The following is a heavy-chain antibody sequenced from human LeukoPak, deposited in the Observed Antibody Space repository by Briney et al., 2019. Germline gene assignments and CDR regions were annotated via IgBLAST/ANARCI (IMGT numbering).Heavy chain of an antibody. Sequence: ASVKVSCKASGYTFTGYYMHWVRQAPGQGLEWMGWINPNSGGTNYAQKFQGRVTMTRDTSISTAYMELSRLRSDDTAVYYCARGRWFGELAYNWFDPWGQGTLVTVSS. D-gene: IGHD3-10*01. CDR1: GYTFTGYY. V-gene: IGHV1-2*02. CDR3: ARGRWFGELAYNWFDP. J-gene: IGHJ5*02. CDR2: INPNSGGT.